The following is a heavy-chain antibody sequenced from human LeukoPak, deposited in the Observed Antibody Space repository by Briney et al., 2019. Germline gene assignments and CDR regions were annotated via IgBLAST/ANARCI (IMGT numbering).Heavy chain of an antibody. CDR2: ISGSGGTA. CDR1: GFTFSIYA. D-gene: IGHD1-26*01. Sequence: GGSLRLSCAASGFTFSIYAMSWVRQAPGKGLEWVSAISGSGGTAYYADSVKGRFTISRDNSKNTLYLQMNSLRAEDTAVYYCAKDRRELLSGLDYWGQGTLVTVSS. V-gene: IGHV3-23*01. J-gene: IGHJ4*02. CDR3: AKDRRELLSGLDY.